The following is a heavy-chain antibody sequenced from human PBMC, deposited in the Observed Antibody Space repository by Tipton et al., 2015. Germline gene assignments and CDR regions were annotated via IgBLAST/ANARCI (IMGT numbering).Heavy chain of an antibody. J-gene: IGHJ3*02. D-gene: IGHD4-23*01. V-gene: IGHV5-51*01. Sequence: QLVQSGAEVKKPGESLKISCKASGYNFTSYWIGWVRQKPGKGLEWMGIIYPGDSDTKYNPSFRGRVTISADLSLTTAYLQWGSLEASDTAIYYCARTDYGGNWIHDAFDIRGQGTVVSVSS. CDR1: GYNFTSYW. CDR2: IYPGDSDT. CDR3: ARTDYGGNWIHDAFDI.